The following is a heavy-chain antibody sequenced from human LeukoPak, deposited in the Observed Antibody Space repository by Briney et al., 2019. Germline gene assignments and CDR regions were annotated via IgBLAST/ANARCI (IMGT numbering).Heavy chain of an antibody. D-gene: IGHD5-24*01. J-gene: IGHJ4*02. Sequence: PSDTLSLTCTVSGGSISSSTYSWTWIRQPPGKGLEWIGSIHYDGNTYYKPSLKSRVTISVDTSKIQFSLRLSSATAADMATYYCARHSLNNYGSYYWGQGTLVTASS. CDR1: GGSISSSTYS. CDR3: ARHSLNNYGSYY. CDR2: IHYDGNT. V-gene: IGHV4-39*01.